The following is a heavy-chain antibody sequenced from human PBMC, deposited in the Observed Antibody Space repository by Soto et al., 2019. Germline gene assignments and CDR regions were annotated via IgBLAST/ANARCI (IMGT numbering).Heavy chain of an antibody. J-gene: IGHJ6*02. CDR1: GFTFSSYA. V-gene: IGHV3-30-3*01. CDR2: ISYDGSNK. CDR3: ARGAVGLKLGIAARRGKYYGMDV. D-gene: IGHD6-6*01. Sequence: PGGSLRLSCAASGFTFSSYAMHWVRQAPGKGLEWVAVISYDGSNKYYADSVKGRFTISRDNSKNTLYLQMNSLRAEDTAVYYCARGAVGLKLGIAARRGKYYGMDVWGQGTTVTVSS.